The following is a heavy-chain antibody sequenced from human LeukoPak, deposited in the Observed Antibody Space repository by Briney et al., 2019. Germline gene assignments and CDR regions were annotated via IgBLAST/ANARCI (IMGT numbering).Heavy chain of an antibody. CDR1: GFTFSSYA. CDR2: IFSTSSTI. Sequence: GGSLRLSCAASGFTFSSYAMSWVRQAPGKGLEWVSYIFSTSSTIYYADSVKGRFTISRDNAKNSLYLQTNSLRAEDTAVYYCARNWGPFDYWGQGTLVTVSS. V-gene: IGHV3-48*01. D-gene: IGHD7-27*01. J-gene: IGHJ4*02. CDR3: ARNWGPFDY.